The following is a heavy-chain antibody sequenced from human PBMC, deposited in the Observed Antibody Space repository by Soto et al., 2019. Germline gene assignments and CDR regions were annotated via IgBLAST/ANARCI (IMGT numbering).Heavy chain of an antibody. CDR2: IYYSGST. V-gene: IGHV4-31*03. CDR1: GGSISSGGYY. Sequence: SETLSLTCTVSGGSISSGGYYWSWIRQHQGKVLELIGYIYYSGSTYYNPSLKSRVTISVDTSKNQFSLKLSSVTAADTAVYYCASRGYSYGFSLGMDVWGQGTTVTVSS. D-gene: IGHD5-18*01. J-gene: IGHJ6*02. CDR3: ASRGYSYGFSLGMDV.